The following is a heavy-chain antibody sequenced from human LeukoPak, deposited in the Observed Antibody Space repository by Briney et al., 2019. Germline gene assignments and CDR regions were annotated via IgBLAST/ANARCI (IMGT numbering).Heavy chain of an antibody. CDR2: ISSRGDDT. D-gene: IGHD2-21*02. CDR1: GFTFSTLA. CDR3: AKHRRSTLVTAYFDS. Sequence: PGGSLRLSCTASGFTFSTLAMSWVRQAPGKGLEWVSSISSRGDDTSYADSVKGRFTISRDNSKNTLYLQLNSLRVDDAAIYCCAKHRRSTLVTAYFDSWGQGTLVTVSS. V-gene: IGHV3-23*01. J-gene: IGHJ4*02.